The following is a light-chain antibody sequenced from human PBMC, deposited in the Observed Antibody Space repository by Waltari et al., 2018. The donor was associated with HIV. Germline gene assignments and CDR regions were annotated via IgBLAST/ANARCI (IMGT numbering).Light chain of an antibody. CDR1: GGLSSYA. V-gene: IGLV4-69*01. Sequence: QLVLTQSPSASAFLGASVKITCTVNGGLSSYAIAWHQHQPEKGPRYLMKLKSDGSHNREDEIPDRFSASNSGADHHLTISSLQSEDEGYYYCQTWDTGPVFGGGTKLTVL. CDR3: QTWDTGPV. CDR2: LKSDGSH. J-gene: IGLJ3*02.